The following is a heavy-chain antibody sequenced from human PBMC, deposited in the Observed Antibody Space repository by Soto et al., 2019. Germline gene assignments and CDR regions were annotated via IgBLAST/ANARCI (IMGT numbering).Heavy chain of an antibody. D-gene: IGHD3-9*01. V-gene: IGHV4-30-4*01. CDR1: GGSISSGVYY. J-gene: IGHJ4*02. CDR3: ARDHSYYDILTGYYNVGYFDY. Sequence: SETLSLTCTVSGGSISSGVYYWSWIRQPPGKGLEWIGYIYYSGSTYYNPSLKSRVTISVDTSKNQFSLKLSSVTAADTAVYYCARDHSYYDILTGYYNVGYFDYWGQGTLVTVSS. CDR2: IYYSGST.